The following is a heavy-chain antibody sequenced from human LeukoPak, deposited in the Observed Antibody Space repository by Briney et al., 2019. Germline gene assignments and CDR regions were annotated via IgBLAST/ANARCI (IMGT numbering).Heavy chain of an antibody. D-gene: IGHD2-8*02. V-gene: IGHV4-34*01. Sequence: PSETLSLTCAVYGGSFSGYYWTWIRQPPGKGLEWIGEINHSGGTNYNPSLKSRVTISVDTSKNQFSLRLSSVTAADTAVYYCARFGARRLVRGYYYYMDVWGKGTTVTVSS. CDR1: GGSFSGYY. CDR2: INHSGGT. J-gene: IGHJ6*03. CDR3: ARFGARRLVRGYYYYMDV.